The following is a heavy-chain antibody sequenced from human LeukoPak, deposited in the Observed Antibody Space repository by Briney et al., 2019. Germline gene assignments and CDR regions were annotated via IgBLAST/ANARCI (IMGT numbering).Heavy chain of an antibody. CDR1: GFTFSSYG. CDR3: ARDWAARRGDYYYYGMDV. J-gene: IGHJ6*02. CDR2: IWYDGSNK. Sequence: GGSLRLSCAASGFTFSSYGMHWVRQAPGKGLEWVAVIWYDGSNKYYADSVKGRFTISRDNSKNTLYLQMNSLRAEDTAVYYCARDWAARRGDYYYYGMDVWGQGTTVTVPS. D-gene: IGHD6-6*01. V-gene: IGHV3-33*01.